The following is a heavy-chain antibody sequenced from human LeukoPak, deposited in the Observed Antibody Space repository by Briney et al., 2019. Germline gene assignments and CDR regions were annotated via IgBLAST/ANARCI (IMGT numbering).Heavy chain of an antibody. CDR3: ARDAAHQATVVVTNEPRGTPGAADY. Sequence: ASVKVSCKASGYTFTGYYIHWVRQAPGQGLEWMGWINPNSGGTSYAQKFQGRVTTTRDTSISTAYMEVSRLTSDDTAVYYCARDAAHQATVVVTNEPRGTPGAADYWGQGTLVTVSS. D-gene: IGHD3-22*01. CDR1: GYTFTGYY. CDR2: INPNSGGT. V-gene: IGHV1-2*02. J-gene: IGHJ4*02.